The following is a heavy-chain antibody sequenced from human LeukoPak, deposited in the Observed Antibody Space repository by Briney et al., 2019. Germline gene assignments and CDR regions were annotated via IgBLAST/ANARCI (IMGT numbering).Heavy chain of an antibody. CDR1: GYTFTSYY. D-gene: IGHD4-23*01. CDR2: INPSGGST. V-gene: IGHV1-46*01. CDR3: ARRLRWYQTGGRYYGMDV. J-gene: IGHJ6*02. Sequence: ASVKVSCKASGYTFTSYYMHWVRQAPGQGLEWMGIINPSGGSTSYAQKFQGRVTMTRDTSTSTVYMELSSPRSEDTAVYYCARRLRWYQTGGRYYGMDVWGQGTTVTVSS.